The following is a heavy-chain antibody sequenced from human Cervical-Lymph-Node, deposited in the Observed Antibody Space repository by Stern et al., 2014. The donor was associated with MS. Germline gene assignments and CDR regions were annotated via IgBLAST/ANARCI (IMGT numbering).Heavy chain of an antibody. J-gene: IGHJ6*02. CDR3: ARDCGGDCYYYYYYGMDV. Sequence: EVHLVESGGDLVQPGGSLRLSCAASTFTFNNYWMHWVRQAPGKGLGWVSRINSDGSSTRYADFVKGRFTISRDNAKNTLFLQMNSLRAEDTAVYYCARDCGGDCYYYYYYGMDVWGQGTRVTVSS. D-gene: IGHD2-21*02. CDR2: INSDGSST. V-gene: IGHV3-74*01. CDR1: TFTFNNYW.